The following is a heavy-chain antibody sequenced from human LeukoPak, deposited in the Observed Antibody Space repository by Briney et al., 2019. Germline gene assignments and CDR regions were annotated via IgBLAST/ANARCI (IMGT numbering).Heavy chain of an antibody. D-gene: IGHD6-19*01. Sequence: GGSLRLSCAASGFTFSSYEMNWVRQAPGKGLEWVSYISYSANTIYYADSVKGRFTISRDNAKNSLYPQMNSLRVEDTAVYYCARGGSGWYWGQGTLVTVSS. V-gene: IGHV3-48*03. CDR3: ARGGSGWY. CDR2: ISYSANTI. J-gene: IGHJ4*02. CDR1: GFTFSSYE.